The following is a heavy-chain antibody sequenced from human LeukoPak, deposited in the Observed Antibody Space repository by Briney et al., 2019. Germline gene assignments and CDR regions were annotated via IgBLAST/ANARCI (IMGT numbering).Heavy chain of an antibody. V-gene: IGHV4-61*02. CDR3: ARTRIDLYFDY. J-gene: IGHJ4*02. CDR2: IYSSGNT. CDR1: GVSISSNSYY. Sequence: SETLSLTCTVSGVSISSNSYYWSWIRQPAGKGLEWIGRIYSSGNTYYNPSLKSRVTISVDASKSQFSLKLSSVTAADTAVYYCARTRIDLYFDYWGQGTLVTVSS.